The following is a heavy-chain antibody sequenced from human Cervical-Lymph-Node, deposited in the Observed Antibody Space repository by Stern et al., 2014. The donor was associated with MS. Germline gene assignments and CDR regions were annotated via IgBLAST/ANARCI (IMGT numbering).Heavy chain of an antibody. CDR1: GSTFPTYG. CDR3: AQSLAYYGMDV. J-gene: IGHJ6*02. Sequence: QVQLVQSGPEVKKPAASVKVSCKAYGSTFPTYGIYWVRQAPGPGIEWMGWIRDYNGDTNSAQKFQGRVTMTEDTSTNTAYMELRSLTSDDTAVYYCAQSLAYYGMDVWGQGTTVTVSS. V-gene: IGHV1-18*01. D-gene: IGHD2-21*01. CDR2: IRDYNGDT.